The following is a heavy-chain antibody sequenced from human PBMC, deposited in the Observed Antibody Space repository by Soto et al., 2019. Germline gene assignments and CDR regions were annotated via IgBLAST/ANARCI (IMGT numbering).Heavy chain of an antibody. V-gene: IGHV4-4*02. CDR2: IYHSGRA. CDR3: ARISPGAAAAFDY. D-gene: IGHD6-13*01. Sequence: QVQLQESGPGLVKPSGTLSLTCAVSSGSISSSNWWSWVRQSPGKGLEWIGEIYHSGRANYNPSLKSRIAISVDKSKDHFSLKLSSVTAADTAVYYCARISPGAAAAFDYWGQGTLVNVSS. CDR1: SGSISSSNW. J-gene: IGHJ4*02.